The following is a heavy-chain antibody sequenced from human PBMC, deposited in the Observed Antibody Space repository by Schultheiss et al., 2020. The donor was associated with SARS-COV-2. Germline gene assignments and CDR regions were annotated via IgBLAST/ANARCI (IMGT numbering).Heavy chain of an antibody. D-gene: IGHD5-18*01. Sequence: GGSLRLSCAASGFTFSTYGMHWFRQAPGKGLEWVALISIDGSEKYYADSVKGRLTISRDNSKNTVYLQMNSLRREDTAVYYCAKDHGYSYGNYYFHNWGQGALGTGSS. CDR2: ISIDGSEK. CDR1: GFTFSTYG. J-gene: IGHJ4*02. V-gene: IGHV3-30*18. CDR3: AKDHGYSYGNYYFHN.